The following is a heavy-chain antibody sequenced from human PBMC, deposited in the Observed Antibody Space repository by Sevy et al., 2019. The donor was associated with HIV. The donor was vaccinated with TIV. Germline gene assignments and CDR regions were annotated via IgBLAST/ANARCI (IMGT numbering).Heavy chain of an antibody. CDR3: ATTKDYYESSGSPFDY. V-gene: IGHV1-24*01. CDR1: GYTLTQLS. J-gene: IGHJ4*02. D-gene: IGHD3-22*01. CDR2: FDPEDDET. Sequence: ASVKVSCKVSGYTLTQLSMHWVRQAPGKGLEWMGSFDPEDDETIYAQKFQGRVTMTEDRSADTAYMELSSVGSEDTAVYYCATTKDYYESSGSPFDYWGQGTLVTVSS.